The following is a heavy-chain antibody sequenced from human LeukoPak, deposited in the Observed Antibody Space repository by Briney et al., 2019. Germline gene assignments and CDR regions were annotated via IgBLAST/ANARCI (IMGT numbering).Heavy chain of an antibody. CDR3: TRRLVVVPAAIRDY. CDR1: GFTFDDYG. V-gene: IGHV3-15*01. Sequence: PGGSLRLSCAASGFTFDDYGMSWVRQAPGKGLEWVGRIKSKTDGGTTDYAAPVKGRFTISRDDSKNTLYLQMNSLKTEDTAVYYCTRRLVVVPAAIRDYWGQGTLVTVSS. CDR2: IKSKTDGGTT. J-gene: IGHJ4*02. D-gene: IGHD2-2*02.